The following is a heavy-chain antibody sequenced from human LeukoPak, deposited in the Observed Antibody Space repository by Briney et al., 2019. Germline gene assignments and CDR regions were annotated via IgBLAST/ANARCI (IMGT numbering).Heavy chain of an antibody. CDR3: ARPAYPPHDSSGYYLE. CDR1: GFTFSSYW. Sequence: GGSLRLSCAASGFTFSSYWMSWVRQAPGKGLEWVANIKEDGSEKYYMDSVKGRFTISRDNAKNSLYLQMNSLRAEDTAVYYCARPAYPPHDSSGYYLEWGQGTLVTVSS. V-gene: IGHV3-7*01. J-gene: IGHJ4*02. D-gene: IGHD3-22*01. CDR2: IKEDGSEK.